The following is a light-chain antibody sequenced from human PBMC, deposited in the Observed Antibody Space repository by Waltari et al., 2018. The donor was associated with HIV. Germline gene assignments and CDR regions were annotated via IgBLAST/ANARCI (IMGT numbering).Light chain of an antibody. V-gene: IGLV3-21*01. CDR1: NIGSKS. CDR2: DDG. Sequence: SYVLTQPPSVSVAPGKAATISCGGNNIGSKSVHWYQQKPVQAPVLVIYDDGDRPSGIPERFSGSSSGNTASLTITGAQAEDEADYYCNCRDSSGLYVFGTGTKVTVL. CDR3: NCRDSSGLYV. J-gene: IGLJ1*01.